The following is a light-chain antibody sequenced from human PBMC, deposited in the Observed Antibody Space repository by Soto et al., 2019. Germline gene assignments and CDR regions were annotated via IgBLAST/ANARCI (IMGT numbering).Light chain of an antibody. V-gene: IGLV2-14*02. CDR3: SSYTSSSTFYV. J-gene: IGLJ1*01. Sequence: QSALTQPASVSESPGQSISISCGGGRNDIGTYNLVSWYQQHPGKAPKLIIYEVSNRPSGVSNRFSGSKSGNTASLTISGLQAEDEADYYCSSYTSSSTFYVFGTGTKVTVL. CDR2: EVS. CDR1: RNDIGTYNL.